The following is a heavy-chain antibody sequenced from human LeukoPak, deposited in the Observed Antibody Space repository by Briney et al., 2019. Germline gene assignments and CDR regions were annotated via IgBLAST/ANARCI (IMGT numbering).Heavy chain of an antibody. CDR2: IYHSGST. CDR3: ARGPTPDYYYYYYMDV. Sequence: SGTLSLTCAVSGGSISSSNWWSWVRQPPGKGLEWIGEIYHSGSTNYNPSLKSRVTISVDKSKNQFSLKLSSVTAADTAVYYCARGPTPDYYYYYYMDVWGKRTTVTVSS. CDR1: GGSISSSNW. V-gene: IGHV4-4*02. J-gene: IGHJ6*03.